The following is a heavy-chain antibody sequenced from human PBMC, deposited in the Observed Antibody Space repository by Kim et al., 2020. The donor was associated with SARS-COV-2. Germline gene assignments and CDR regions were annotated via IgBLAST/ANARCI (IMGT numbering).Heavy chain of an antibody. J-gene: IGHJ4*02. CDR1: GYTFTSYG. Sequence: ASVKVSCKASGYTFTSYGISWVRQAPGQGLEWMGWISAYNGNTNYAQKLQGRVTMTTDTSTSTAYMELRSLRSDDTAVYYCARMGYCGGDCYSPSFDYWGQGTLVTVSS. CDR2: ISAYNGNT. CDR3: ARMGYCGGDCYSPSFDY. D-gene: IGHD2-21*02. V-gene: IGHV1-18*01.